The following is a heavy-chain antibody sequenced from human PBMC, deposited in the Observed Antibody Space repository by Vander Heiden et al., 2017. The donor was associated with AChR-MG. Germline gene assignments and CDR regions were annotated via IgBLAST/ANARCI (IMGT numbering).Heavy chain of an antibody. V-gene: IGHV4-34*01. D-gene: IGHD3-22*01. Sequence: QVQLQQWGAGLLKPSETLSLTCAVYGGSSSGYYWSWIRQPPGKGLEWIGEINHSGSTNYNPSLKSRVTISVDTSKNQFSLKLSSVTAADTAVYYCARVSSCYYDSSGYYYGCCSRPVYGMDVWGQGTTVTVSS. CDR2: INHSGST. J-gene: IGHJ6*02. CDR3: ARVSSCYYDSSGYYYGCCSRPVYGMDV. CDR1: GGSSSGYY.